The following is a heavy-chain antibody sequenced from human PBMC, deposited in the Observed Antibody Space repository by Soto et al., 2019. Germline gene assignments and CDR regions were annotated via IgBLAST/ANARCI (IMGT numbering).Heavy chain of an antibody. J-gene: IGHJ6*02. CDR3: AKDQRGGSWSGYYHYYYYGMDV. V-gene: IGHV3-30*18. CDR2: ISYDGSNK. Sequence: GGSLRLSCAASGFTFSSYGMHWVRQAPGKGLEWVAVISYDGSNKYYADSVKGRFTISRDNSKNTLYLQMNSLRAEDTAVYYCAKDQRGGSWSGYYHYYYYGMDVWGQGTTVTVSS. CDR1: GFTFSSYG. D-gene: IGHD3-3*01.